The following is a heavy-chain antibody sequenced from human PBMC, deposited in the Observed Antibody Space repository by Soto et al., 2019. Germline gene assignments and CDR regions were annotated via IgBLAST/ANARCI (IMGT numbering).Heavy chain of an antibody. V-gene: IGHV1-69*13. CDR2: IIPIFGTA. D-gene: IGHD4-17*01. J-gene: IGHJ4*02. CDR3: ATSQRPDMTTVTLRNLDY. Sequence: ASVKVSCKASGGTFSSYAISWVRQAPGQGLEWMGGIIPIFGTANYAQKFQGRVTITADESTSTAYMELSSLRSEDTAVYYCATSQRPDMTTVTLRNLDYWGQGTLVTVSS. CDR1: GGTFSSYA.